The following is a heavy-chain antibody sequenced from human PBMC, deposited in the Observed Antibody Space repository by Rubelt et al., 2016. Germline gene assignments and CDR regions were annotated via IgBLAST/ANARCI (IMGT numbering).Heavy chain of an antibody. Sequence: SMNWVRQAPGKGLEWVSYISSSSSTIYYADSVKGRFTISRDNAKNSLYLQMNSLRAEDTAVYYCARRPSSSWPNWFDPWGQGTLVTVSS. J-gene: IGHJ5*02. CDR3: ARRPSSSWPNWFDP. CDR1: S. CDR2: ISSSSSTI. V-gene: IGHV3-48*04. D-gene: IGHD6-13*01.